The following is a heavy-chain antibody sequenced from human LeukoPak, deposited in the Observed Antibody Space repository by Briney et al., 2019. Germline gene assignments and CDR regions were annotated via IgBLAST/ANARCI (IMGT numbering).Heavy chain of an antibody. CDR2: IDGDGTEK. CDR3: ARAITVVDWY. D-gene: IGHD2-21*01. CDR1: AFTFNRYW. V-gene: IGHV3-7*01. J-gene: IGHJ4*02. Sequence: GGSLRLSCAASAFTFNRYWMNWVRQAPGKGLEWVAGIDGDGTEKYYVESVKGRFTISRDNAKKSVYLQMNSLRADDTAVYYCARAITVVDWYWGQGTLVTVSS.